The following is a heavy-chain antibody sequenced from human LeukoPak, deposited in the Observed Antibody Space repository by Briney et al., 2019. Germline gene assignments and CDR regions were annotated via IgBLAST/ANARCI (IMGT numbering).Heavy chain of an antibody. CDR2: INPNSGGT. D-gene: IGHD6-19*01. CDR1: GYTFTSYG. V-gene: IGHV1-2*06. CDR3: ARAYSSGWSEFDY. J-gene: IGHJ4*02. Sequence: ASVKVSCKASGYTFTSYGISWVRQAPGQGLEWMGRINPNSGGTNYAQKFQGRVTMTRDTSISTAYMELSRLRSDDTAVYYCARAYSSGWSEFDYWGQGTLVTVSS.